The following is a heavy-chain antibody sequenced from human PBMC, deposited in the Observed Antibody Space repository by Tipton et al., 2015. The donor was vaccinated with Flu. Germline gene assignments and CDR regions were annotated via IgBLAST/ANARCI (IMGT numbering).Heavy chain of an antibody. CDR1: GYSINSGYF. D-gene: IGHD4-11*01. J-gene: IGHJ5*02. V-gene: IGHV4-38-2*01. Sequence: TLSLTCVVSGYSINSGYFWGWIRQPPGKGLEWIGSLSHSGRTYYNPSLKSRVTISADTWKTQFSLKLGSLTAADKAVYYCVRRDYSNYVSDPKSWFDPWGQGTLVTVSS. CDR2: LSHSGRT. CDR3: VRRDYSNYVSDPKSWFDP.